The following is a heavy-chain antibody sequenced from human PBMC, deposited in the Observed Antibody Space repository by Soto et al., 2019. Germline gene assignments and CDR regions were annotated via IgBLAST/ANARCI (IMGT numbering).Heavy chain of an antibody. Sequence: QVQLQESGPGLVKPSQTLSLTCTVSGGSISSGDYYWSWIRQPPGKGLEWIGYIYYSGSTYYNPSLNSRVTISGDTSKKQFSLKLSSVTAADAAVYYCARGETYYYDSSGYLNWFDPWGQGTLVTVSS. CDR1: GGSISSGDYY. CDR3: ARGETYYYDSSGYLNWFDP. D-gene: IGHD3-22*01. CDR2: IYYSGST. V-gene: IGHV4-30-4*01. J-gene: IGHJ5*02.